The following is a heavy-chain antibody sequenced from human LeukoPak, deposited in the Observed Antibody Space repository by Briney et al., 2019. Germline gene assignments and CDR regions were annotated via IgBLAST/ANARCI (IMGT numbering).Heavy chain of an antibody. CDR3: ASDHLQYSEGNWFDP. CDR2: IIPIFGTA. Sequence: SVKVSCKASGGTFSSYAISWVRQAPGQGLEWMGRIIPIFGTANYAQKFQGRVTITTDESTRTAYMELRSLRSEDTAVYYCASDHLQYSEGNWFDPWGQGTLVTVSS. CDR1: GGTFSSYA. J-gene: IGHJ5*02. D-gene: IGHD5-24*01. V-gene: IGHV1-69*05.